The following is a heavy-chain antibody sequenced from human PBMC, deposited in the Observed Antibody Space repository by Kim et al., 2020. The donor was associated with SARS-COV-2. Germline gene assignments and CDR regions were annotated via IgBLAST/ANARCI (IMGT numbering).Heavy chain of an antibody. Sequence: GGSLRLSCAASGFIVSNNYMSWVRQAPGKGLEWVSVIHSDGSTYYADSVKGRFTISRDNSKNTVYLQMNSLRGEDTAVYYCARVGSTKPAVTDYWGQGTL. CDR1: GFIVSNNY. J-gene: IGHJ4*02. D-gene: IGHD1-1*01. CDR3: ARVGSTKPAVTDY. V-gene: IGHV3-66*01. CDR2: IHSDGST.